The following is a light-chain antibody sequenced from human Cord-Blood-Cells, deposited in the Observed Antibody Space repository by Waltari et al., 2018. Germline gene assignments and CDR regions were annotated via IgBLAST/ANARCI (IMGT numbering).Light chain of an antibody. CDR3: QQRSNWPPVFT. CDR1: QSVSSY. Sequence: IVLTQSPATLSLSPGERATLSCRASQSVSSYLAWYQQKPGQAPRLLIYDASNRATGIPARFSGSGSGTDFTLTISSLEPEDFAVYYCQQRSNWPPVFTFGGGAKVEIK. CDR2: DAS. J-gene: IGKJ4*01. V-gene: IGKV3-11*01.